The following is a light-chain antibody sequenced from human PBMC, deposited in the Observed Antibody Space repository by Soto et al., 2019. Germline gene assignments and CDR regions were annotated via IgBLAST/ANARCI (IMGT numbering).Light chain of an antibody. V-gene: IGKV3-20*01. CDR1: QSVGSY. CDR2: GIS. CDR3: QQYGGSPLYT. J-gene: IGKJ2*01. Sequence: EIVLTQSPGTLSLSPGERATLSCRASQSVGSYLAWYQQKPGQAPRLLIFGISRRATGIPDRFSGSGSGTDFTLTISRLGHEDFAVYYCQQYGGSPLYTFGQGTKLEIK.